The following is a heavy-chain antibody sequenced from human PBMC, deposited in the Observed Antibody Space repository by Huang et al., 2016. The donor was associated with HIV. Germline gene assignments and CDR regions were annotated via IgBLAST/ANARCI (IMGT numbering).Heavy chain of an antibody. Sequence: QVQLVQSGAEVKKPGSSVKVSSSLGTQTYICNVRQAPGQGLEGMGAIIPLFKTVHYAQKFQDKVTITADESRTVIYMELTSLRSEDTAIYYCARPHHYDSSGHHWYFDLWGRGTLVTVSS. CDR3: ARPHHYDSSGHHWYFDL. CDR1: TQTY. CDR2: IIPLFKTV. D-gene: IGHD3-22*01. V-gene: IGHV1-69*13. J-gene: IGHJ2*01.